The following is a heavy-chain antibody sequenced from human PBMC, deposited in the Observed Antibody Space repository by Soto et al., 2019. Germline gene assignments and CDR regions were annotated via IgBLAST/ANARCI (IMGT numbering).Heavy chain of an antibody. CDR2: IYTSGST. CDR1: GGSINSYY. J-gene: IGHJ5*02. V-gene: IGHV4-4*07. Sequence: PSETLSLTXTVSGGSINSYYWSWIRQPAGKGLEWIGRIYTSGSTNYNPSLKSRVTMSVDTSKNRFSLKLSSGTAADTAVYYCARGIYSKVGATIWFDPWGQGTLVTVSA. D-gene: IGHD1-26*01. CDR3: ARGIYSKVGATIWFDP.